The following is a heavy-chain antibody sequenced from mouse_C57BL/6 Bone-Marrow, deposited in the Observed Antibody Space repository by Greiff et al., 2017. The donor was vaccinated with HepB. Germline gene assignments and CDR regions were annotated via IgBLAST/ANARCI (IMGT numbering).Heavy chain of an antibody. V-gene: IGHV3-6*01. D-gene: IGHD1-1*01. Sequence: EVQVVESGPGLVKPSQSLSLTCSVTGYSITSGYYWNWIRQFPGNKLEWMGYISYDGSNNYNPSLKNRISITRDTSKNQFFLKLNSVTTEDTATYYCARELLRRNAMDYWGQATSVTVSS. CDR3: ARELLRRNAMDY. CDR2: ISYDGSN. J-gene: IGHJ4*01. CDR1: GYSITSGYY.